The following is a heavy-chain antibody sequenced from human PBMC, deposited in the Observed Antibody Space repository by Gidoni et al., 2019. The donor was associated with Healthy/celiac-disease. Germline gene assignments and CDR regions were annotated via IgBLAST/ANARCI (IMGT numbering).Heavy chain of an antibody. J-gene: IGHJ3*02. D-gene: IGHD4-17*01. CDR3: ARHRHDYGVNDDAFDI. CDR1: GGSISSYY. V-gene: IGHV4-59*08. Sequence: QVQLQESGPGLVKPSETLSLTCTVSGGSISSYYGSWTRQPPGKGLEWIGYIYSSGSTNYNPSLKSRVTISVDTSKNQFSLKLSSVTAADTAVYYCARHRHDYGVNDDAFDIWGQGTMVTVSS. CDR2: IYSSGST.